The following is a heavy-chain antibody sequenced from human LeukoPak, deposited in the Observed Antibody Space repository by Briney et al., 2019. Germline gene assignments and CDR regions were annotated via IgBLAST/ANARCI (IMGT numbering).Heavy chain of an antibody. Sequence: GGSLRLSCAASGNYWMHWVRQAPGKGLVWVSHINSDGSWTSYADSVKGRFTISRDNSKNTLYLQMNSLRAEDMVVYYCAKGGPERYGSGSYSSAFDIWGQGTMVTVSS. CDR3: AKGGPERYGSGSYSSAFDI. CDR2: INSDGSWT. CDR1: GNYW. V-gene: IGHV3-74*01. D-gene: IGHD3-10*01. J-gene: IGHJ3*02.